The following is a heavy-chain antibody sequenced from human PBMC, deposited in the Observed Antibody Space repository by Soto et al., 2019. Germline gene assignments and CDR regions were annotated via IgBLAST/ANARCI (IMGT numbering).Heavy chain of an antibody. CDR3: ARVNSYSSWQTFDY. V-gene: IGHV1-69*01. CDR2: IIPIFGTA. Sequence: SLKVCRKASGGTLSSYCISWGGQAPGQGLEWMGGIIPIFGTANYAQKFQGRVTITADESTSTAYMELSSLRSEDTAVYYCARVNSYSSWQTFDYWGQGTLVTVSS. D-gene: IGHD6-13*01. CDR1: GGTLSSYC. J-gene: IGHJ4*02.